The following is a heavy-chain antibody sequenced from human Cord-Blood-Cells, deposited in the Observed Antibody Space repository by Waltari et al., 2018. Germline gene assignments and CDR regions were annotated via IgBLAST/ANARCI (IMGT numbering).Heavy chain of an antibody. D-gene: IGHD2-8*02. Sequence: QVQLQASGPGLVKPSETLSLTCTVSGYSISSGYYWGWIRQPPGKGLEWIGSIYHRGSTYYNPSPKSRVTISVDTSKNQFSLKLSSVTAADTAVYYCATGGYDYWGQGTLVTVSS. CDR3: ATGGYDY. CDR2: IYHRGST. J-gene: IGHJ4*02. V-gene: IGHV4-38-2*02. CDR1: GYSISSGYY.